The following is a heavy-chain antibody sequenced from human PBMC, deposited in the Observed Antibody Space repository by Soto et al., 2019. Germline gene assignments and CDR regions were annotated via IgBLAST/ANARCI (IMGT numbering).Heavy chain of an antibody. J-gene: IGHJ3*02. Sequence: GGSLRLSCAASGFTFSSYGMHWVRQAPGKGLEWVAVISYDGSNKYYADSVKGRFTISRDNSKNTLYLQMNSLRAEDTAVYYCAKPHGGYSYGPPVLYDAFDIWGQGTMVTVSS. V-gene: IGHV3-30*18. CDR1: GFTFSSYG. D-gene: IGHD5-18*01. CDR2: ISYDGSNK. CDR3: AKPHGGYSYGPPVLYDAFDI.